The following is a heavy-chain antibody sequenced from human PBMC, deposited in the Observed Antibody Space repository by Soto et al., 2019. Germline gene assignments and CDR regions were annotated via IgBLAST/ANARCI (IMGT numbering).Heavy chain of an antibody. CDR2: IYSGGST. V-gene: IGHV3-66*01. CDR1: GFTVSSNY. CDR3: ARDRLTNYGDYVADY. Sequence: GGSLRLSCAASGFTVSSNYMSWVRQAPGKGLKWVSVIYSGGSTYYADSVKGRFTISRDNSKNTLYLQMNSLRAEYTAVYYCARDRLTNYGDYVADYWGQGTLVTVSS. D-gene: IGHD4-17*01. J-gene: IGHJ4*02.